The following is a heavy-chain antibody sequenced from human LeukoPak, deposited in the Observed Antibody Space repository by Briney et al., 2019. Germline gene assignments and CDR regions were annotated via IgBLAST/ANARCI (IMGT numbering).Heavy chain of an antibody. J-gene: IGHJ6*02. D-gene: IGHD6-13*01. Sequence: SETLSLTCTVSGGSISSYYWSWIRQPPGKGLEWIGYIYYSGSTNYNPSLKSRATISVDTSKNQFSLKLSSVTAADTAVYYCARGEPYSSSWSRDYGMDVWGQGTTVTVSS. CDR2: IYYSGST. V-gene: IGHV4-59*01. CDR3: ARGEPYSSSWSRDYGMDV. CDR1: GGSISSYY.